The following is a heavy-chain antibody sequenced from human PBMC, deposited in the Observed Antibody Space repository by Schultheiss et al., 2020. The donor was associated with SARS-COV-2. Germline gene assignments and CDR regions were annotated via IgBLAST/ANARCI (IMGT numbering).Heavy chain of an antibody. CDR1: GGTFSSYA. CDR3: ARDLAAYYDFWSGYRGYFQH. V-gene: IGHV1-69*01. J-gene: IGHJ1*01. D-gene: IGHD3-3*01. Sequence: KISCKASGGTFSSYAISWVRQAPGQGPEWMGGIIPIFGTATYAQKFQGRVTITADESTRTAYMELRSLRSDDTAVYYCARDLAAYYDFWSGYRGYFQHWGQGTLVTVSS. CDR2: IIPIFGTA.